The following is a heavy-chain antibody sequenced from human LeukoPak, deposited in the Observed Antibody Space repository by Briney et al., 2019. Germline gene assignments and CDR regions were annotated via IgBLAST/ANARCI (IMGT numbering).Heavy chain of an antibody. Sequence: ETLSLTCTVSGDSMSSYYWNWIRQPPGKGLEWVSGISGSGGTTSYADSVKGRFTISRDNSKNTLYLQMNSLRAEDTAVYYCARDGGWLHWFDPWGQGTLVTVSS. CDR1: GDSMSSYY. CDR3: ARDGGWLHWFDP. D-gene: IGHD3-16*01. J-gene: IGHJ5*02. V-gene: IGHV3-23*01. CDR2: ISGSGGTT.